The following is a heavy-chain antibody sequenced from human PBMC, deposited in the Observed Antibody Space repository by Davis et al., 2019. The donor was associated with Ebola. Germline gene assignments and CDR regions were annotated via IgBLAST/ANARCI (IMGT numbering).Heavy chain of an antibody. D-gene: IGHD6-19*01. J-gene: IGHJ4*02. CDR1: GFIFNNYA. CDR3: AKDRGYSSGRTFDY. CDR2: TSSGGSTT. V-gene: IGHV3-23*01. Sequence: GGSLRLSCAASGFIFNNYAMTWVRQAPGRGLEWVSTTSSGGSTTYYADSVKGRFTISRDNSKNTLYLQMNSLRVDDTAVYYCAKDRGYSSGRTFDYWGQGTLVTVSS.